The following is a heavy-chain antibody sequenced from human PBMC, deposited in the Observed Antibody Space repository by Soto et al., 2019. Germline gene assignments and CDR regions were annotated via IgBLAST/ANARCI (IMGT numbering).Heavy chain of an antibody. CDR3: ARERSNSEY. CDR2: ISPDNRNT. Sequence: QVQLVQSGAEVKKPGASVKVSCKASGYTFTSYGISWVRQAPGQGLEWMGWISPDNRNTDYAQKFQGRVTMTTDTSTNIAYMELRSLTSDDTAVYYCARERSNSEYWGQGTLVRVSS. J-gene: IGHJ4*02. V-gene: IGHV1-18*01. CDR1: GYTFTSYG. D-gene: IGHD6-13*01.